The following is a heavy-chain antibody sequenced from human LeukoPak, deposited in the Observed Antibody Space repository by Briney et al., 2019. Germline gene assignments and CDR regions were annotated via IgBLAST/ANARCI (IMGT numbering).Heavy chain of an antibody. CDR1: GFTFSSYA. D-gene: IGHD3-10*01. CDR2: ISGSGGST. Sequence: GGSLRLSCAASGFTFSSYAMSWVRQAPGKGLEWVSAISGSGGSTYYADSVKGRFTISRDNSKNTLYLQMNSLRAEDTAVYYCAKAYYGSRSYPIFDYWGQGTLVTVSS. CDR3: AKAYYGSRSYPIFDY. J-gene: IGHJ4*02. V-gene: IGHV3-23*01.